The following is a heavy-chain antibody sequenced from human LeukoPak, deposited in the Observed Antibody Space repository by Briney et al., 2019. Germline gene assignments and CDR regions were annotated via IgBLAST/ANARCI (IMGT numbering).Heavy chain of an antibody. J-gene: IGHJ3*02. Sequence: GGSLRLSCAASGFTFSSYWMHWVRQAPGKGLVWVSHINSDGSSTTYADSVKGRFTISRDNAKNSLYLQMNSLRADDTAVYYCAAISYLAFDIWGQGTMVTVSS. V-gene: IGHV3-74*01. CDR1: GFTFSSYW. D-gene: IGHD2/OR15-2a*01. CDR3: AAISYLAFDI. CDR2: INSDGSST.